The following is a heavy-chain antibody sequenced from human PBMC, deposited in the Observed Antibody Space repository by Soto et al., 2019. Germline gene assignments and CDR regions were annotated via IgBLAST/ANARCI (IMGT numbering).Heavy chain of an antibody. CDR1: GGTIRSHA. V-gene: IGHV1-69*12. CDR3: ARGGERFLERPRFDP. J-gene: IGHJ5*02. Sequence: QVQLVQSGAEVKKPGSSVKVSCKASGGTIRSHAFSWVRQAPGQGLEWMGGIIPIFGTANYAQKFQGRVTITADESKNTAYKELSRLRSEETAVYYGARGGERFLERPRFDPWGQGTLVTVSS. CDR2: IIPIFGTA. D-gene: IGHD3-3*01.